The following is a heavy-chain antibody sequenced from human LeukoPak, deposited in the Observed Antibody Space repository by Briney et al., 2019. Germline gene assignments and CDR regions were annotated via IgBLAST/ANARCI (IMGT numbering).Heavy chain of an antibody. V-gene: IGHV3-9*01. CDR3: AKDIGWTSYSSTWGGYFDF. CDR2: ISWNSGVV. D-gene: IGHD6-13*01. J-gene: IGHJ4*02. CDR1: GFTFSRYT. Sequence: GGSLRLSCAASGFTFSRYTVIWVRQAPGKGLEWVSSISWNSGVVGYADSVKGRFTISRDNAKNSLYMQMNSLRADDTALYYCAKDIGWTSYSSTWGGYFDFWGQGTLVTVSS.